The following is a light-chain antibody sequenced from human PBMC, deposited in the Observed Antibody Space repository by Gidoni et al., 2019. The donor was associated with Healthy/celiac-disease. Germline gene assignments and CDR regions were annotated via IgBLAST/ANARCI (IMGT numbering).Light chain of an antibody. CDR3: QQLNSYPYT. V-gene: IGKV1-9*01. CDR1: QGISSY. CDR2: AAS. J-gene: IGKJ2*01. Sequence: DIQLTQSPSFLSASVGDRVTITCRVSQGISSYLAWYQQKPGKAPKLLIYAASTLQSGVPSRFSGSGSGTEFTLTISSLQPEDFATYYCQQLNSYPYTFGQGTKLEIK.